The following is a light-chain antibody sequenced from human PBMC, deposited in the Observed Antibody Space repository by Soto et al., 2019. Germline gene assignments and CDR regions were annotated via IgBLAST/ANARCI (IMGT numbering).Light chain of an antibody. CDR1: SGHSSYI. Sequence: QSVLTQSSSASASLGSSVKLTCTLSSGHSSYIIAWHQQQPGKAPRYLMKLEGSGSYNKGSGVPDRFSGSSSGADRYLTISHLQSEDEADYYCETWDSNTHWVFGGGTKLTVL. V-gene: IGLV4-60*03. J-gene: IGLJ3*02. CDR3: ETWDSNTHWV. CDR2: LEGSGSY.